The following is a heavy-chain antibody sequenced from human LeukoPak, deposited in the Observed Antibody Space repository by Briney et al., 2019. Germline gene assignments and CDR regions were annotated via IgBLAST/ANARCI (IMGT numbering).Heavy chain of an antibody. Sequence: GGSLRLSCAAAGFRVRDNHMYWVRQAPGKGLEWVSVIYNGDGTGYADSVKGRFTISRDNSKNTLYLQMNSLRAEDTAVYYCAKSALYCSGGSCYFQPTYYFDYWGQGTLVTVSS. D-gene: IGHD2-15*01. CDR1: GFRVRDNH. V-gene: IGHV3-66*01. CDR2: IYNGDGT. J-gene: IGHJ4*02. CDR3: AKSALYCSGGSCYFQPTYYFDY.